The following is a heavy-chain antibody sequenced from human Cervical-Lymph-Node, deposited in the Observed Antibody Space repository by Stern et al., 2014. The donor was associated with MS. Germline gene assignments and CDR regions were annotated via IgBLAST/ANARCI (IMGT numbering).Heavy chain of an antibody. CDR3: ARQVEWLRSLLFDP. J-gene: IGHJ5*02. V-gene: IGHV1-3*01. D-gene: IGHD5-12*01. CDR2: INAGNGNT. Sequence: QVQLVQSGAEVKKPGASGKVSCKASGYTFTSYAMHWVRQAPGQRLEWMGWINAGNGNTKYSQKFQGRVTITRDTSASTAYMELSSLRSEDTAVYYCARQVEWLRSLLFDPWGQGTLVTVSS. CDR1: GYTFTSYA.